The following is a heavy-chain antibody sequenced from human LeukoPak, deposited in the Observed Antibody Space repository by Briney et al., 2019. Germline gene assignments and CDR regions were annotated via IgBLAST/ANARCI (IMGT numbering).Heavy chain of an antibody. CDR3: ARRFKQDVLGTTMGWFDP. D-gene: IGHD1-26*01. Sequence: ASVKVSCKASGYPFPDYGIGWVRQAPGQGPEWMGWISAYNGNTNYAQKIQGRVTMTTDPSTSAVYMELKSLRSDDTAVYYCARRFKQDVLGTTMGWFDPWGQGTLITVSS. CDR1: GYPFPDYG. V-gene: IGHV1-18*01. J-gene: IGHJ5*02. CDR2: ISAYNGNT.